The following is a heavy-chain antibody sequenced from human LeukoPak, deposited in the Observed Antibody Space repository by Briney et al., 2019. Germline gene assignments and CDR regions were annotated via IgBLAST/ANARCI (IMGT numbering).Heavy chain of an antibody. CDR1: GFTFSDYY. V-gene: IGHV3-11*01. J-gene: IGHJ3*02. CDR2: ISSRGTIT. D-gene: IGHD3-22*01. CDR3: ARTEYYYDSSGYDDAFDI. Sequence: GGSLRLSCVASGFTFSDYYMSWIRQAPGKGLEWVSHISSRGTITYYADSVKGRFTISRDNAKNSLCLQMNSLRAEDTAVYYCARTEYYYDSSGYDDAFDIWGQGTMVTVSS.